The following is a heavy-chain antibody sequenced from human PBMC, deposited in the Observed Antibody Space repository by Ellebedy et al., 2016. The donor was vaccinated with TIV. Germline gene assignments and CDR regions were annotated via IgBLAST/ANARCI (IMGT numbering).Heavy chain of an antibody. CDR1: GFTFSGYA. J-gene: IGHJ3*01. CDR3: ARDPVGVGPAFDV. Sequence: GESLKISCVASGFTFSGYAMSRVRQAPGKGLEWVSGINNGGRTTSYADSVTGRFTISRDNSKNTLYLQMNSLRAEDTAIYFCARDPVGVGPAFDVWGQGTMVTVSS. CDR2: INNGGRTT. V-gene: IGHV3-23*01. D-gene: IGHD4-23*01.